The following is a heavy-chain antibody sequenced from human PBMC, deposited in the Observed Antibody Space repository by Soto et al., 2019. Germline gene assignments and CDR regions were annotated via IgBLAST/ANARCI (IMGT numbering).Heavy chain of an antibody. CDR1: GYTFNNYG. V-gene: IGHV1-18*01. CDR2: ISAYNGNT. CDR3: ARDTDYDFWSGYRYYYYYGMDV. D-gene: IGHD3-3*01. Sequence: GASVKVSCKASGYTFNNYGITWVRQAPGQGXEWMGWISAYNGNTNYAQKLQGRVTMTTDTSTSTAYMELRSLRSDDTAVYYCARDTDYDFWSGYRYYYYYGMDVWGQGSTVTVSS. J-gene: IGHJ6*02.